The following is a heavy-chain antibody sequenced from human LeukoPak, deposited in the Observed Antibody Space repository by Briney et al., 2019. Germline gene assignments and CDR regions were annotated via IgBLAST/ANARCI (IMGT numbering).Heavy chain of an antibody. CDR3: ASMYYDFWSGPFDY. V-gene: IGHV3-74*01. J-gene: IGHJ4*02. D-gene: IGHD3-3*01. Sequence: GGSLRLSCAASGFTFSGQWMHWVRQAPGKGLVWVSRVNHDGSGTRYADFVKGRFTISRDNAKNMLYLQMNSLSIEDTAVYYCASMYYDFWSGPFDYWGQGTLVTVSS. CDR2: VNHDGSGT. CDR1: GFTFSGQW.